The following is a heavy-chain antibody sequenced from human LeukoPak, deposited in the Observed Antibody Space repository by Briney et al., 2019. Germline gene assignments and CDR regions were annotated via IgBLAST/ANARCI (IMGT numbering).Heavy chain of an antibody. Sequence: SETLSLTCTVSGGSISSGDYYWSWIRQPPGKGLEWIGYIYYSGSTYYNPSLKSRVTISVDTSKNRFSLKLSSVTAADTAVYYCARRRGYYYYYGMDVWGKGTTVTVSS. J-gene: IGHJ6*04. CDR1: GGSISSGDYY. V-gene: IGHV4-30-4*01. CDR2: IYYSGST. CDR3: ARRRGYYYYYGMDV.